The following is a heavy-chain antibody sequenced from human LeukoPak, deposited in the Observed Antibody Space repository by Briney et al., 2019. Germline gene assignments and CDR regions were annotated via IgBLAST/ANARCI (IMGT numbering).Heavy chain of an antibody. CDR2: ISGSGGST. Sequence: GGSLRLSCTVSGFTVSSNSMSWVRQAPGKGLEWVSAISGSGGSTYYADSVKGRFTISRDNSKNTLYLQMNSLRAADTAVYYCASHPYYYDSSGYYPGHYYYYYMDVWGKGTTVTVSS. CDR1: GFTVSSNS. V-gene: IGHV3-23*01. J-gene: IGHJ6*03. CDR3: ASHPYYYDSSGYYPGHYYYYYMDV. D-gene: IGHD3-22*01.